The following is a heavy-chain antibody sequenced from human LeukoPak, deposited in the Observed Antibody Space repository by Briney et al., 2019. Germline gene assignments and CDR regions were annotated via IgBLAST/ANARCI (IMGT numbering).Heavy chain of an antibody. CDR3: ASHGGINYGDYEVDY. J-gene: IGHJ4*02. Sequence: SETLSLTCTVSGGSISSSGYYWGWIRQPPGKGLEWIGSIYYSGSTYYNPSLKSRVTISVDTSKNQFSLKLSSVTAADTAVYYCASHGGINYGDYEVDYWGQGTLVTVSS. V-gene: IGHV4-39*01. D-gene: IGHD4-17*01. CDR2: IYYSGST. CDR1: GGSISSSGYY.